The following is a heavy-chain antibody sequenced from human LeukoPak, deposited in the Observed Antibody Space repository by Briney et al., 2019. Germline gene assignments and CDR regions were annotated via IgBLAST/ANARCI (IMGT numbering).Heavy chain of an antibody. Sequence: PSQTLSLTCTVSGGSISSGSYYWSWIRQPPGKGLEWIGYIYYSGSTNYNPSLKSRVTISVDTSKNQFSLKLSSVTAADTAVYYCARVGYNWNELGSNNWFDPWGQGTLVTVSS. CDR3: ARVGYNWNELGSNNWFDP. J-gene: IGHJ5*02. CDR1: GGSISSGSYY. V-gene: IGHV4-61*01. D-gene: IGHD1-1*01. CDR2: IYYSGST.